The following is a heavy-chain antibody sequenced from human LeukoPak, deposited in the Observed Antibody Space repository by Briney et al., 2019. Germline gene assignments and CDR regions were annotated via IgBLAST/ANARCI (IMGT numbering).Heavy chain of an antibody. CDR2: IYSGGST. CDR3: ARYQGSVTVVTPSPLDY. Sequence: GGSLRLSCAASGFTVSSNYMSWVRQAPGKGLEWVSVIYSGGSTYYADSVKGRFTISRDNSKNTLYLQMNSLRAEDTAVYYCARYQGSVTVVTPSPLDYWGQGTLVTVSS. D-gene: IGHD4-23*01. V-gene: IGHV3-53*01. CDR1: GFTVSSNY. J-gene: IGHJ4*02.